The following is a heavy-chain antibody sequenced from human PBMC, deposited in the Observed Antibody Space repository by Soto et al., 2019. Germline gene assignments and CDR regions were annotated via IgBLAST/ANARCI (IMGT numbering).Heavy chain of an antibody. CDR1: GGSISSGGYY. J-gene: IGHJ4*02. CDR3: ARSPEATVTAFDF. V-gene: IGHV4-31*03. Sequence: QVQLQESGPGLVKPSQTLSLTCTVSGGSISSGGYYWSWIRQRPGKGLEWIGYIYYSGSIYYNPSLKSRVTXSXDXXKNQFSLKLSSVTAADTAVYYCARSPEATVTAFDFWGLGTLVTVSS. D-gene: IGHD4-17*01. CDR2: IYYSGSI.